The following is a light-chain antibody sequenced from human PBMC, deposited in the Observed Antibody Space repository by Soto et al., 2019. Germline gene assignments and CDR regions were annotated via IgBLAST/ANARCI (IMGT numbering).Light chain of an antibody. V-gene: IGKV1-39*01. CDR1: QSINTY. CDR3: QQSYTTPWT. Sequence: DIQMTQSPSSLSASVGDRVTITCRASQSINTYLNWYQQKPGKAPKLLIYAASSLQSGVPSRFSGSESGTDFTLTISSLQPEDFAVYFCQQSYTTPWTFGQGTKVEIK. J-gene: IGKJ1*01. CDR2: AAS.